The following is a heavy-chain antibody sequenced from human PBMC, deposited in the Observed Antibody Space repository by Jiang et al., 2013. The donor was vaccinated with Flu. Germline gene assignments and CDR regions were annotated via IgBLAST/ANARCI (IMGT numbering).Heavy chain of an antibody. CDR3: TRQRGYSYGYLDHYYYYGMDV. V-gene: IGHV3-73*01. J-gene: IGHJ6*02. CDR2: IRSKANSYAT. CDR1: GFTFSGSA. D-gene: IGHD5-18*01. Sequence: VQLLESGGGLVQPGGSLKLSCAASGFTFSGSAMHWVRQASGKGLEWVGRIRSKANSYATAYAASVKGRFTISRDDSKNTAYLQMNSLKTEDTAVYYCTRQRGYSYGYLDHYYYYGMDVWGQGTTVTVSS.